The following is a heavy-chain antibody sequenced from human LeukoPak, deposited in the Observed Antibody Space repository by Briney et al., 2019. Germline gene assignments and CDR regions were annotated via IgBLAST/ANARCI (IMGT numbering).Heavy chain of an antibody. CDR1: GGSISSSYW. D-gene: IGHD2-21*02. CDR3: AGAYCGGDCYSGRAFDI. CDR2: VYHSVST. Sequence: SETLSLTCAVSGGSISSSYWWSWVRQPPGKGLEWIGEVYHSVSTNYYPSLKSRVTISIEKSKNQFSLKLSSVTAADTAVYYCAGAYCGGDCYSGRAFDIWGQGTMVTVS. V-gene: IGHV4-4*02. J-gene: IGHJ3*02.